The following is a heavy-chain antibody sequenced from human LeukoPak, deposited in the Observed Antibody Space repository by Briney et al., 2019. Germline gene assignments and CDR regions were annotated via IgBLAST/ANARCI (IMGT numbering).Heavy chain of an antibody. CDR1: GFTFSSYW. CDR2: IKQDGSEK. CDR3: ARHPDYYGSGSPSFDP. J-gene: IGHJ5*02. Sequence: PGGSLRLSCAASGFTFSSYWMSWVRQAPGKGLEWVANIKQDGSEKYYVDSAKGRFTISRDNAKNSLYLQMNSLRAEDTAVYYCARHPDYYGSGSPSFDPWGQGTLVTVSS. V-gene: IGHV3-7*01. D-gene: IGHD3-10*01.